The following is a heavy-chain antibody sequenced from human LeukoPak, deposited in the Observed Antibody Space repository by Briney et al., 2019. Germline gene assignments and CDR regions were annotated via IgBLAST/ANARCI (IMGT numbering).Heavy chain of an antibody. CDR3: AKDYGDYGGDY. V-gene: IGHV3-30*18. D-gene: IGHD4-17*01. Sequence: PGGSLRLSCAASGFTFSSYSMNWVRQAPGKGLEWVAVISYDGSNKYYADSVKGRFTISRDNSKNTLYLQMNSLRAEDTAVYYCAKDYGDYGGDYWGQGTLVTVSS. CDR2: ISYDGSNK. J-gene: IGHJ4*02. CDR1: GFTFSSYS.